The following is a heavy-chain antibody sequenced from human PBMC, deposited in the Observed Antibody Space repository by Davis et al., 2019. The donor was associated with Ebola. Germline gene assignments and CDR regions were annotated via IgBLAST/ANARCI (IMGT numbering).Heavy chain of an antibody. CDR3: ARGLGEDSGGDIVVVVAATDYFDY. CDR1: GGSISSSSYY. D-gene: IGHD2-15*01. V-gene: IGHV4-39*01. CDR2: IYYSGST. Sequence: MPSETLSLTCTVSGGSISSSSYYWGWIRQPPGKGLEWIGSIYYSGSTYYNPSLKSRVTISVDTSKNQFSLKLSSVTAADTAVYYCARGLGEDSGGDIVVVVAATDYFDYWGQGTLVTVSS. J-gene: IGHJ4*02.